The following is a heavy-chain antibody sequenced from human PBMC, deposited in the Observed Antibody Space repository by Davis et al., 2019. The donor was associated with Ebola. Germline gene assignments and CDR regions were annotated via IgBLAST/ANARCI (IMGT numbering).Heavy chain of an antibody. CDR1: GGTFSSYA. CDR2: IIPILGIA. Sequence: AASVKVSCKASGGTFSSYAISWVRQAPGQGLEWMGRIIPILGIANYAQKFQGRVTITADQSTSTAYMELSSLRSEDTAVYYCARGPINTIFGVVTQFDPWGQGTLVTVSS. J-gene: IGHJ5*02. V-gene: IGHV1-69*04. D-gene: IGHD3-3*01. CDR3: ARGPINTIFGVVTQFDP.